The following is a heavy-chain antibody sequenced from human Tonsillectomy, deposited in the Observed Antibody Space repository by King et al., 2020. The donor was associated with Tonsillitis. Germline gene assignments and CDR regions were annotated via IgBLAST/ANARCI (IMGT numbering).Heavy chain of an antibody. D-gene: IGHD2-2*01. J-gene: IGHJ4*02. CDR2: VSGDGTRT. V-gene: IGHV3-64*03. CDR1: GFSFSDFA. Sequence: VQLVESGGALVQPGGSLRLSCSASGFSFSDFAIHWVRQAPGRGLEYFSVVSGDGTRTYYADSVRGRFTISRDNSNNTVYVQVTGLRAEDTALYYCVKAGCSSTSCSFDYWGQGTLVTVAS. CDR3: VKAGCSSTSCSFDY.